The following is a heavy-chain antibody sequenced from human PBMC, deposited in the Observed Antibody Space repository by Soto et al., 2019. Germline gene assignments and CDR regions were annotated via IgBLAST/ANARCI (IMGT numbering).Heavy chain of an antibody. V-gene: IGHV3-23*01. Sequence: GGSLRLSCAASGFTFSRYAMSWDRQAPGKGLEWVSAISGSGDSTFHADSVKGRCTISRDNSKNTLYLQMSSLRAEDTAIYYCARLPVTIILVLPSNAFDFWGQGTMVTVSS. CDR3: ARLPVTIILVLPSNAFDF. J-gene: IGHJ3*01. CDR1: GFTFSRYA. CDR2: ISGSGDST. D-gene: IGHD3-22*01.